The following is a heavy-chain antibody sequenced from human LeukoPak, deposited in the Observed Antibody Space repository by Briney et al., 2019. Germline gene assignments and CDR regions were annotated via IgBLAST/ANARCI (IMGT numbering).Heavy chain of an antibody. CDR1: GFMFSSNA. D-gene: IGHD3-10*01. Sequence: GGSLRLSCAASGFMFSSNAMAWVRQAPGKGLEWVSAISYSGGSAYYADSVEGRFTISRDNSKNSLYLQMSSLRAEDTAVYYCAKKESDYYGSGSYYLYDFWGQGTLVTVSS. J-gene: IGHJ4*02. V-gene: IGHV3-23*01. CDR2: ISYSGGSA. CDR3: AKKESDYYGSGSYYLYDF.